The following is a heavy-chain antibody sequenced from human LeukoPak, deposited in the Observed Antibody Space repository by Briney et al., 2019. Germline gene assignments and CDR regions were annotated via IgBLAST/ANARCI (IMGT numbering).Heavy chain of an antibody. V-gene: IGHV4-34*01. Sequence: SETLSLTCGVYGGSFSGYYWSWIRQPPGKGPEWIGEINHSGSTNYNPSLKSRVTISVDTSKNQFSLKLSSVTAADTAVYYCARGYYDSSGYIVWGQGTLVTVSS. CDR3: ARGYYDSSGYIV. CDR1: GGSFSGYY. J-gene: IGHJ4*02. CDR2: INHSGST. D-gene: IGHD3-22*01.